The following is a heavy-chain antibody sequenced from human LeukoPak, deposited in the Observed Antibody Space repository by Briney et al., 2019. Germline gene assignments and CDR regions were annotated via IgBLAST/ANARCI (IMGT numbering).Heavy chain of an antibody. V-gene: IGHV4-59*01. D-gene: IGHD6-13*01. J-gene: IGHJ6*03. CDR3: AGEYSSSWYANYYYYMDV. Sequence: PSETLSLTCTVSGGSISSYYWSWIRQPPGKGLEWIGCIYYSGSTNYNPSLKSRVTISVDTSKNQFSLKLSSVTAADTAVYYCAGEYSSSWYANYYYYMDVWGKGTTVTVSS. CDR2: IYYSGST. CDR1: GGSISSYY.